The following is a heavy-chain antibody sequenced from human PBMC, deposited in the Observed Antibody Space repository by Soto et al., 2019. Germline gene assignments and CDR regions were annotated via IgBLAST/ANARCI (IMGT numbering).Heavy chain of an antibody. CDR1: GGSISSSSYY. CDR3: ARIGLGMVRGVITHYYYYGMDV. CDR2: IYYSGST. D-gene: IGHD3-10*01. J-gene: IGHJ6*02. V-gene: IGHV4-39*01. Sequence: SETLSLTCTVSGGSISSSSYYWGWIRQPPGKGLEWIGSIYYSGSTYYNPSLKSRVTISVDTSKNQFSLKLSSVTAADTAVYYCARIGLGMVRGVITHYYYYGMDVWGQGTTVTVSS.